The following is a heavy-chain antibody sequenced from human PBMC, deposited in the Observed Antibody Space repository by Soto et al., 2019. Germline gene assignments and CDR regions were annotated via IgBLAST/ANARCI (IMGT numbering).Heavy chain of an antibody. CDR2: IYYSGST. CDR1: GGSVSSGSYH. V-gene: IGHV4-61*01. J-gene: IGHJ6*02. CDR3: ARDNMRARDGMDV. Sequence: SETLSLTFTVSGGSVSSGSYHWTCIRQPPGKGLEWIGYIYYSGSTNYNPSLKSRVTISVDTSKNQLSLKLSSVTAADTAVYYCARDNMRARDGMDVWGQGTTVTVSS. D-gene: IGHD3-16*01.